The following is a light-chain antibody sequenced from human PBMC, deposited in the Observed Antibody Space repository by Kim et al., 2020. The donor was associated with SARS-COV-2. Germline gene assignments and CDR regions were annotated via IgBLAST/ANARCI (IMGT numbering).Light chain of an antibody. Sequence: IVLTQCPATLSLSPGERATLSCRASQSVSSYLAWYQQKPGQAPRLLIYDASNRATGIPARFSGSGSGTDFTLTISSLEPEDCAVYYCQQRSNWPGTFGQGTKVDIK. J-gene: IGKJ1*01. CDR2: DAS. CDR3: QQRSNWPGT. V-gene: IGKV3-11*01. CDR1: QSVSSY.